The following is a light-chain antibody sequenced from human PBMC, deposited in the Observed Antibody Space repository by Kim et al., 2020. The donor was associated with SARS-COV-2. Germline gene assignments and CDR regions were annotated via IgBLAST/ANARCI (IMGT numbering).Light chain of an antibody. J-gene: IGLJ3*02. CDR3: QPFDFRCRV. CDR1: SGSFAGSY. CDR2: EDI. Sequence: NFMLTQAHSVSESPGKTATISCTRSSGSFAGSYVQWHPQRPDSAPTTLIFEDIQRPSGVPNRFSASIDRSSNSASLNISGLKTEDEADYFCQPFDFRCRVFGGGTKVTVL. V-gene: IGLV6-57*04.